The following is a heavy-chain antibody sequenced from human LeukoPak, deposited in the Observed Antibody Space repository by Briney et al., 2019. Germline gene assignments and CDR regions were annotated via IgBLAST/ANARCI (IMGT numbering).Heavy chain of an antibody. D-gene: IGHD1-26*01. CDR1: GGPIRNWC. CDR3: ARLQNRWEPFDY. Sequence: SETLSLTCSVAGGPIRNWCWNWIRHPAGKRLEWIGYIYYSGSTNYNPSLKSRVTISVDTSKNQFSLKLSSVTAADTAVYYCARLQNRWEPFDYWGQGTLVTVSS. CDR2: IYYSGST. J-gene: IGHJ4*02. V-gene: IGHV4-59*08.